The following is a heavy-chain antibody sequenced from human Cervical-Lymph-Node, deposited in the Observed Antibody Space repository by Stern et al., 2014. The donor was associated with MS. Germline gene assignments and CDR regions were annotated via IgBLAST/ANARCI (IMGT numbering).Heavy chain of an antibody. CDR3: ARGSAIVHCSSLRCQRGQNWFDP. CDR2: ISYDGSNR. CDR1: GFTFGSHA. Sequence: VQLVESGGGVVQPGRSLTLSCAASGFTFGSHAFHWVRQAPGKGLEWVALISYDGSNRYYADSVQGRFTISRDNSRSTLYLEMNSLTSEDTAMYYCARGSAIVHCSSLRCQRGQNWFDPWGQGTLVTVSS. V-gene: IGHV3-30-3*01. J-gene: IGHJ5*02. D-gene: IGHD2-2*01.